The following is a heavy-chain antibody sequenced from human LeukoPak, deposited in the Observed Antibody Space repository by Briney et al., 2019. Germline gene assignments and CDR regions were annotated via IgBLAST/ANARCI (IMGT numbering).Heavy chain of an antibody. D-gene: IGHD4-23*01. Sequence: SGGSLRLSCAASGFTLSSYSMNWVRQAPGKGLEWVSSISSSSSYIYYADSGKGGFTISRDNAKNSLYLQMNSLRAEHTAVYYCARGDGGWYYFDYWGQGTLLTVSS. CDR2: ISSSSSYI. V-gene: IGHV3-21*01. J-gene: IGHJ4*02. CDR3: ARGDGGWYYFDY. CDR1: GFTLSSYS.